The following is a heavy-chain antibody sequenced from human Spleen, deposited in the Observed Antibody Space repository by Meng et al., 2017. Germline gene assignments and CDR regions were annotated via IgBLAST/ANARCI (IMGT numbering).Heavy chain of an antibody. V-gene: IGHV4-4*02. Sequence: QEELEEAGPGLVVPSGTLSLTCAVSGGSISSSNWWSWLRQPPGKGLEWIGEMYHTGSPNYNPSLKSRVTFSVDKSKNEFSLKLSSVTAADTAVYYCARVGGGSSSFFWFDPWGQGTLVTVSS. CDR3: ARVGGGSSSFFWFDP. D-gene: IGHD6-6*01. CDR1: GGSISSSNW. CDR2: MYHTGSP. J-gene: IGHJ5*02.